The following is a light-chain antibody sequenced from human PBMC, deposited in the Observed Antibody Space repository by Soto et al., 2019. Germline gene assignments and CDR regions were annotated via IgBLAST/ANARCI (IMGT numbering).Light chain of an antibody. Sequence: QSVLTQPPSASGSPGQSVAISCTGTSSDVGGYNYVSWYQQYPGKAPKLMIYDVTKRPSGVPDRFSCSESGNTASLTVSGLQAEDEADYYCSSYAGTHVVFGTGTKLTVL. V-gene: IGLV2-8*01. CDR3: SSYAGTHVV. CDR1: SSDVGGYNY. CDR2: DVT. J-gene: IGLJ1*01.